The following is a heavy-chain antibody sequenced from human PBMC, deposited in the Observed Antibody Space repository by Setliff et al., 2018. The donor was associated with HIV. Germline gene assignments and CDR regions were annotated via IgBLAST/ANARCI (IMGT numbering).Heavy chain of an antibody. CDR2: IRFNGNDK. Sequence: GGSLRLSCATSGFIFKTYDIHWVRQAPGKGLEWVTFIRFNGNDKYYADSMKGRFTISRDNSKNTLYLQMNSLRAEDTAVYYCARDPATYYYGSGSSGKRYFDLWGRGTLVTVSS. CDR3: ARDPATYYYGSGSSGKRYFDL. D-gene: IGHD3-10*01. J-gene: IGHJ2*01. CDR1: GFIFKTYD. V-gene: IGHV3-30*02.